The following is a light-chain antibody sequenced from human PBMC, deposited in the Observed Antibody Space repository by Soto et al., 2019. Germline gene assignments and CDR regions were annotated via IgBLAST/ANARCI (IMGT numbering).Light chain of an antibody. CDR2: DVT. CDR1: SSDVGGYDY. J-gene: IGLJ2*01. V-gene: IGLV2-11*01. CDR3: CSYAGSYILV. Sequence: QSALTQPRSVSGSPGQSVTISCTGTSSDVGGYDYVSWYQQHPGKAPKLMIYDVTTRPSGVPYRFSGSKSGNTASLTISGLQAEDEADYYCCSYAGSYILVFGGGTKLTVL.